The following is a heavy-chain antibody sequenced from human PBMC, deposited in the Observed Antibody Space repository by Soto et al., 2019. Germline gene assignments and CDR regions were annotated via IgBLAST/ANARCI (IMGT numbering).Heavy chain of an antibody. J-gene: IGHJ6*02. CDR3: ARDQGYAFDYYGMDV. D-gene: IGHD1-1*01. V-gene: IGHV4-59*01. CDR2: IYYSGST. Sequence: SETLSLTCTVSGGSISSYYWSWIRQPPGKGLEWIGYIYYSGSTNYNPSLKSRVTISVDTSKNQFSLKLSSVTAADTAVYYCARDQGYAFDYYGMDVWGQGTTVTVSS. CDR1: GGSISSYY.